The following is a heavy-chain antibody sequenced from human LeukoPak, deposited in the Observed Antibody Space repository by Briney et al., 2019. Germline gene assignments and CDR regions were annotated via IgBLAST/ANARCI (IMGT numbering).Heavy chain of an antibody. CDR1: GGSFSGYY. CDR3: ARQAPYSSGWYVL. CDR2: INHSGST. Sequence: SETLSLTCAVYGGSFSGYYWSWIRQPPGKGLEWIGEINHSGSTNYNPSLKSRVTISVDTSKNQFSLKLSSVTAADTAVYYCARQAPYSSGWYVLWGQGTLVTVSS. V-gene: IGHV4-34*01. J-gene: IGHJ4*02. D-gene: IGHD6-19*01.